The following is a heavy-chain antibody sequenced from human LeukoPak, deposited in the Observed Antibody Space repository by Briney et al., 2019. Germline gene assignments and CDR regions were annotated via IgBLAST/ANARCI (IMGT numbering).Heavy chain of an antibody. J-gene: IGHJ4*02. CDR2: ISDSGGRT. V-gene: IGHV3-23*01. Sequence: PGGSLRLSCAVSGITLSNYGMSWVRQAPGKGLEWVAGISDSGGRTNYADPVKGRFTISRDNPKNTLYLRMNSLRPEDTAVYFCAKRGVVIRVILVGFHKEAYYFDSWGQGVLVTVSS. D-gene: IGHD3-22*01. CDR3: AKRGVVIRVILVGFHKEAYYFDS. CDR1: GITLSNYG.